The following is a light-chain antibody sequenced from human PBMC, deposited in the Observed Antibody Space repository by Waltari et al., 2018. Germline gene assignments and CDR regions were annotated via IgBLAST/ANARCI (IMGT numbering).Light chain of an antibody. V-gene: IGLV1-47*01. Sequence: QSVLTQAPSASETPGQRVPISRHGSSPTSGNNHDHWYQQPPGTAPKLLIYKNTQRPSGVPDRFSGSQSGTSASLAISGLRSEDEADFYCAAWDDSLSAWVFGGGTKLTVL. CDR2: KNT. J-gene: IGLJ3*02. CDR3: AAWDDSLSAWV. CDR1: SPTSGNNH.